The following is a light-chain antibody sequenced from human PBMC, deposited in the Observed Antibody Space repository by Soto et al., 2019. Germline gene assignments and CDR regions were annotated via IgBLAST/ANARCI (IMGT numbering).Light chain of an antibody. J-gene: IGKJ3*01. CDR2: EVS. CDR3: MQGMRLPPT. V-gene: IGKV2-30*01. CDR1: ESLVYSDGNTY. Sequence: DVVMTQSPLSLPVTLGQPASISCRSSESLVYSDGNTYLNWYLQRPGQSPRRLIYEVSKRDSGGPDRFSGIGSDTDFTLKISRVEADDVGIYYCMQGMRLPPTFGPGTKVDIE.